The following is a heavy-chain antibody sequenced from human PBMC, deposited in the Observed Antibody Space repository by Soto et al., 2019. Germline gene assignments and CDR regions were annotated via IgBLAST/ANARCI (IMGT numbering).Heavy chain of an antibody. D-gene: IGHD5-18*01. CDR1: GFTFKNYA. CDR3: AKAGYIYGHPDN. CDR2: ISGSAGST. V-gene: IGHV3-23*01. Sequence: GGSLRLSCAASGFTFKNYAMNWVRQAPGKGLEWVSGISGSAGSTHYADPVKGRFTISRDNSKNTLYLQMDSLRAEDTAVYYCAKAGYIYGHPDNWGQGSLVTVSS. J-gene: IGHJ4*02.